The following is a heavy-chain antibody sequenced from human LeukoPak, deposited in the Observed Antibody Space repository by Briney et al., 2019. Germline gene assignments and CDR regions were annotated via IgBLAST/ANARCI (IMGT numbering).Heavy chain of an antibody. V-gene: IGHV4-34*01. J-gene: IGHJ6*03. CDR1: GGSFSGHY. CDR3: ARGYQWELLGYYYYMDV. CDR2: INHSGTT. Sequence: PSETLSLACAVYGGSFSGHYWSWIRQTPGKGLEWIADINHSGTTNYNPSLKSRFTISVDTSKNQFSLKVNSVTAADTAVYYCARGYQWELLGYYYYMDVWGKGTTVTVSS. D-gene: IGHD1-26*01.